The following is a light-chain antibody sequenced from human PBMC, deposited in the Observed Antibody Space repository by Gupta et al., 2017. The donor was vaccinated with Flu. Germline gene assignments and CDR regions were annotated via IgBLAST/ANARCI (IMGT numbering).Light chain of an antibody. CDR3: QQYHDLPL. J-gene: IGKJ3*01. V-gene: IGKV1-33*01. CDR1: QDIRDS. Sequence: STSSLSSSVVDRVTITCQASQDIRDSLNWYQQKPGKAPKLLIYDVSNLETGVPSRFSGGGSGTHFTFTISSLRPEDIATYYCQQYHDLPLFGPGTKVHI. CDR2: DVS.